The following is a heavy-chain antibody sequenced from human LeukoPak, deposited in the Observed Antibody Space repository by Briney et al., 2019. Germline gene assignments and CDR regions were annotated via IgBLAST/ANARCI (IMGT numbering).Heavy chain of an antibody. CDR3: AKDPAEQQLAYYFDY. D-gene: IGHD6-13*01. Sequence: GGSLRLSCAASGFTFSSYGMHWVRQAPGKGLEWVAVISYDGSNKYYADSVKGRFTISRDNSKNTLYLQMNSLRAEDTAAYYCAKDPAEQQLAYYFDYWGQGTLVTVSS. V-gene: IGHV3-30*18. J-gene: IGHJ4*02. CDR1: GFTFSSYG. CDR2: ISYDGSNK.